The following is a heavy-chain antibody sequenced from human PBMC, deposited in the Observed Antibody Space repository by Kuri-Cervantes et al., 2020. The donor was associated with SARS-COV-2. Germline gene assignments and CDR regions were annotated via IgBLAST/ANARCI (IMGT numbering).Heavy chain of an antibody. CDR1: GGSISSGSYY. J-gene: IGHJ3*02. Sequence: SETLSLTCTVSGGSISSGSYYWSWIRQPAGKGLEWIGRIYTSGSTNYNPSLKSRVTISVDTSKNQFSLKLSSVTAADTAVYYCARGLRITIFGVVIIDAFDIWGQGTMVTVSS. V-gene: IGHV4-61*02. CDR3: ARGLRITIFGVVIIDAFDI. D-gene: IGHD3-3*01. CDR2: IYTSGST.